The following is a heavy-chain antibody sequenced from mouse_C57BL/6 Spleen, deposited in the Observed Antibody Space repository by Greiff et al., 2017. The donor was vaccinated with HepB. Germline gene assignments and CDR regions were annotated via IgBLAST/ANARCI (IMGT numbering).Heavy chain of an antibody. D-gene: IGHD1-1*01. J-gene: IGHJ2*01. V-gene: IGHV3-6*01. CDR3: ARDGYGSYFDY. Sequence: DVQLQESGPGLVKPSQSLSLTCSVTGYSITSGYYWNWIRQFPGTKLEWMGYISYDGSNNYNPSLKNRISITRDTSKNQFFLKLNSVTTEDTATYYCARDGYGSYFDYWGQGTTLTVSS. CDR2: ISYDGSN. CDR1: GYSITSGYY.